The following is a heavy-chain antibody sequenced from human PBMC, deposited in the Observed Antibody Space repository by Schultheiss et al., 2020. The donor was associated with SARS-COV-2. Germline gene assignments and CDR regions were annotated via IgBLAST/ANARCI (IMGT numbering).Heavy chain of an antibody. D-gene: IGHD1-1*01. CDR2: ISSNGGST. V-gene: IGHV3-64D*06. CDR1: GFTFSSYA. CDR3: AKIYDATGPFDS. Sequence: GGSLRLSCSAFGFTFSSYAMHWVRQAPGKGLEYVSAISSNGGSTYYADSVKGRFTISRDNSKNTLYLQMSSLRAEDTAVYYCAKIYDATGPFDSWGPGTLVTVSS. J-gene: IGHJ4*02.